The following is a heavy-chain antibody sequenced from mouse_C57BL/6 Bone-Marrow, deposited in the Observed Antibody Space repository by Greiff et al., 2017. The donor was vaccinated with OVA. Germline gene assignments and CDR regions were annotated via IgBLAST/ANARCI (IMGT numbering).Heavy chain of an antibody. Sequence: QVQLQQPGAELVKPGASVKLSCKASGYTFTSYWMQWVKQRPGQGLEWIGEIDPSDSYTTYNQKFKGKATLTVDTSSSTAYMQLSSLTSEDSAVYYCARLLRFAYWGQGTLVTVSA. V-gene: IGHV1-50*01. CDR3: ARLLRFAY. CDR2: IDPSDSYT. CDR1: GYTFTSYW. J-gene: IGHJ3*01. D-gene: IGHD1-1*01.